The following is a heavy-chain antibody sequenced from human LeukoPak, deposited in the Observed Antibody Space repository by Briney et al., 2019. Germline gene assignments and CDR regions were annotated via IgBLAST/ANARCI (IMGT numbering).Heavy chain of an antibody. D-gene: IGHD1-1*01. J-gene: IGHJ4*02. CDR2: ISSISSTI. Sequence: PGGSLRLSCAASGFTFSDYYMSWIRQAPGKGLEWVSYISSISSTIYYAESVKGRFTITSDNAKNSLYLQMNSLRAEDTAVYYCARDDSWLVERWEDYWGQGTLVTVSS. CDR3: ARDDSWLVERWEDY. CDR1: GFTFSDYY. V-gene: IGHV3-11*04.